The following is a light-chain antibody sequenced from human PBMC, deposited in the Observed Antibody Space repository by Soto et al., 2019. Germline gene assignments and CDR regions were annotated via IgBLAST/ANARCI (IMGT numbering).Light chain of an antibody. V-gene: IGLV2-14*03. Sequence: QLVLTQPASVSGSPGQSITISCTGTSSDIGGYNYVSWYQHHPGKAPRLMIYDVNNRPSGVSNRFSGSKSGNTASLTISGLQAEDESDYYCSSYTSSNTLVFGTGTKVTVL. CDR3: SSYTSSNTLV. CDR1: SSDIGGYNY. J-gene: IGLJ1*01. CDR2: DVN.